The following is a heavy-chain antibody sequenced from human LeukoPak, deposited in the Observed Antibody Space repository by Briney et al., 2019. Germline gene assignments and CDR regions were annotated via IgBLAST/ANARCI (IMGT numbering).Heavy chain of an antibody. V-gene: IGHV1-2*02. J-gene: IGHJ4*02. CDR2: INPNSGGT. CDR1: GYTFTGYC. D-gene: IGHD2-2*01. CDR3: ARNDGVPALSFDY. Sequence: ASVKVSCKASGYTFTGYCMHWVRQAPGQGLEWVGWINPNSGGTNYAQKFQGRVTMTRDTSISTAYMELSRLRSDDTAVYYCARNDGVPALSFDYWGQGTLVTVSS.